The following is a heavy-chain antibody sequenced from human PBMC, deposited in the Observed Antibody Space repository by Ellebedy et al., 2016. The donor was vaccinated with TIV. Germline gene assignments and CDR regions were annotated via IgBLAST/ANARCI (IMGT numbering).Heavy chain of an antibody. Sequence: MPSETLSLTCAVYGGSLSGYYWGWIRQAPGKGLEWIGDINHSGSANYNPSLKSRVTISVDTSKNHFSLKRSSVTAADTAVYYCARGLQLDDVVVVAGYDYWGQGTLVTVSS. V-gene: IGHV4-34*01. CDR2: INHSGSA. D-gene: IGHD2-15*01. CDR1: GGSLSGYY. CDR3: ARGLQLDDVVVVAGYDY. J-gene: IGHJ4*02.